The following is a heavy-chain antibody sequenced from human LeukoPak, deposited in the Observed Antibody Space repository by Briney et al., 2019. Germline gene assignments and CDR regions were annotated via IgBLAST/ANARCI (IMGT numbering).Heavy chain of an antibody. D-gene: IGHD3-3*01. V-gene: IGHV4-34*01. CDR3: ARTYYDFWSGYLDY. Sequence: SETLSLTCAVYGGSFSGYYWSWIRQPPGKGLEWIGEINHSGSTNYNPSLKSRVTISVDTSKNQFSLKLSSVTAADTAVYYCARTYYDFWSGYLDYWGQGTLVTVSS. CDR2: INHSGST. CDR1: GGSFSGYY. J-gene: IGHJ4*02.